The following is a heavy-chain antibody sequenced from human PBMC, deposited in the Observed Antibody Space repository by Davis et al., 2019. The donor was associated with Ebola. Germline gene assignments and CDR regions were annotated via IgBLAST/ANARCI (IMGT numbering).Heavy chain of an antibody. CDR2: SHPNGAAT. D-gene: IGHD3-10*01. J-gene: IGHJ6*02. CDR3: SRGPTYYYDSGNYDNDNNAMDV. Sequence: ASVKVSCKTSGYTFTDYYIHWMRQAPGQGLEWMGWSHPNGAATKYAQKFQGRVTMTRDRSISTAYMELSSLRSEDTAMYYCSRGPTYYYDSGNYDNDNNAMDVWGQGTTVTVSS. CDR1: GYTFTDYY. V-gene: IGHV1-2*02.